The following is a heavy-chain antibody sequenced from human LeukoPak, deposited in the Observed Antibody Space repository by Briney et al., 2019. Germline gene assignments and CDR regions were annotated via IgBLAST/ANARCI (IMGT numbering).Heavy chain of an antibody. Sequence: PGGSLRLSCAASGFSFSTYDMHWVRQATGKGPEWVSGIGPAGDTYYPGSVKGRFTISRENAKNSLYLQMSSLRAGDTAVYYRARAYYGSGSPTYGMDVWGQGTTVTVSS. V-gene: IGHV3-13*01. CDR3: ARAYYGSGSPTYGMDV. CDR2: IGPAGDT. J-gene: IGHJ6*02. CDR1: GFSFSTYD. D-gene: IGHD3-10*01.